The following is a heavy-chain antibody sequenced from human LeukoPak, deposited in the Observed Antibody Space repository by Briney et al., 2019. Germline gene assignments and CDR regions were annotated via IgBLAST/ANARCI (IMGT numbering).Heavy chain of an antibody. D-gene: IGHD5-18*01. CDR2: IYYSGST. CDR1: GGSISSYY. CDR3: ARGYSYGYHSYYYYYYVDV. J-gene: IGHJ6*03. Sequence: SETLSLTCTVSGGSISSYYWSWIRQPPGKGLEWIGYIYYSGSTNYNPSLKSRVTISVDTSKNQFSLKLSSVTAADTAVYYCARGYSYGYHSYYYYYYVDVWGKGTTVTVSS. V-gene: IGHV4-59*01.